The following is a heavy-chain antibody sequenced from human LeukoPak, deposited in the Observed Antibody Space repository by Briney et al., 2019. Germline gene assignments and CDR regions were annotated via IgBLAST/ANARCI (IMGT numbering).Heavy chain of an antibody. J-gene: IGHJ4*02. CDR2: IWYDGSNK. D-gene: IGHD1-26*01. Sequence: GRSLRLSCAASGFTFSNSGMHWVRQAPGKGLEWVAVIWYDGSNKYYADSVRGRFTISRDTSKNTLYLQMNSLRAEDTAVYYCARDGTYSGSYFYDYWGQGTLVTVSS. CDR1: GFTFSNSG. CDR3: ARDGTYSGSYFYDY. V-gene: IGHV3-33*01.